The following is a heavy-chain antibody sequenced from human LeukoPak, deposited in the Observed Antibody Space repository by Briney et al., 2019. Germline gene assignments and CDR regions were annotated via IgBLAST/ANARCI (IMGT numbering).Heavy chain of an antibody. CDR1: GFTFSSYE. D-gene: IGHD1-26*01. CDR2: ISSSGSTI. V-gene: IGHV3-48*03. Sequence: GGSLRLSCAASGFTFSSYEMNWVRQAPGKGLEWVSYISSSGSTIYYADSVKGRFTISRDNAKNSLYLQMNSLRAEDTAVYYCARDEIVGAYFDYWGQGTLVTVSS. J-gene: IGHJ4*02. CDR3: ARDEIVGAYFDY.